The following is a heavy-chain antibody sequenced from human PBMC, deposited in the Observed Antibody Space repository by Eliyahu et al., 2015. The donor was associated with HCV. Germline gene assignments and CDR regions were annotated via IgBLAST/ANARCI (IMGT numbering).Heavy chain of an antibody. Sequence: QVQLQESGPGLVKPSETLSLXCTVSGGSISSYFWXWIRQSPGKGLEWXGYMYYSGGANYNPSLKSRVTISLDTSKNQFSLKLNSVTPADTAVYYCARALGRDTAMVGYWGQGILVTVSS. D-gene: IGHD5-18*01. CDR1: GGSISSYF. J-gene: IGHJ4*02. CDR3: ARALGRDTAMVGY. V-gene: IGHV4-59*01. CDR2: MYYSGGA.